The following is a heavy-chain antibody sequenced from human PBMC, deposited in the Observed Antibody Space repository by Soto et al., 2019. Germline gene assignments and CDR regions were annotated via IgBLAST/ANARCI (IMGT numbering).Heavy chain of an antibody. CDR3: TKGRSGLYHHFDL. J-gene: IGHJ4*02. V-gene: IGHV3-9*01. Sequence: EVQLVESGGGFVQPGRSLRLSCVGSEFTFTDYGMHWVRQAPGKGLEWVSGISWTRGSVGYADSVKSRFTISRDNAKNSLYLQMNSLRVEDTALYYCTKGRSGLYHHFDLWGQGTLVTVSS. CDR2: ISWTRGSV. CDR1: EFTFTDYG. D-gene: IGHD6-19*01.